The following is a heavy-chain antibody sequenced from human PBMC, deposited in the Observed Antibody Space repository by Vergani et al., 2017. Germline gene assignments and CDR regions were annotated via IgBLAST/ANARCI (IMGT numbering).Heavy chain of an antibody. V-gene: IGHV4-30-2*01. Sequence: QLQLQESGSGLVKPSQTLSLTCAVSGGSISSGGYSWSWIRQPPGKGLEWIGYIYHSGSTYYNPSLKSRVTISVDRSKNQFSLKLISVTAADTAVYYCARGAGYCSSTSCPPSAFDYWGQGTLVTVSS. J-gene: IGHJ4*02. CDR3: ARGAGYCSSTSCPPSAFDY. CDR1: GGSISSGGYS. D-gene: IGHD2-2*01. CDR2: IYHSGST.